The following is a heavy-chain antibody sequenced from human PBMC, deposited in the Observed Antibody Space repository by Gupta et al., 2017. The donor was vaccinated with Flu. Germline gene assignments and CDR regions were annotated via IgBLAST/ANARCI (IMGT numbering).Heavy chain of an antibody. CDR2: IKSKTEGGTT. CDR3: TTEARTYSSSFLSVAFDI. J-gene: IGHJ3*02. Sequence: EVQLVESGGGLVKPVGSLRLSCAASGFTFSNAWLIGVRRHPGKGLGWVGRIKSKTEGGTTDDDAAGKGRFTISRDDSKNTLYLQMNSLKTEDTAVYYCTTEARTYSSSFLSVAFDIWGQGTMVTVSS. D-gene: IGHD6-6*01. CDR1: GFTFSNAW. V-gene: IGHV3-15*01.